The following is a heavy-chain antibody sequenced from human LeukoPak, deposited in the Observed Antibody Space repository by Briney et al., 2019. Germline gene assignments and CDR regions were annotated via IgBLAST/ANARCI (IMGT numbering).Heavy chain of an antibody. CDR1: GGSISSGGYY. CDR3: ARDRGYSGYGSPGYFDL. J-gene: IGHJ2*01. Sequence: SETLSLTCTVSGGSISSGGYYWSWIRQHPGKGLEWIGYIYYSGCTYYNPSLKSRVTISVDTSKNQFSLKLSSVTAADTAVYYCARDRGYSGYGSPGYFDLWGRGTLVTVSS. V-gene: IGHV4-31*03. D-gene: IGHD5-12*01. CDR2: IYYSGCT.